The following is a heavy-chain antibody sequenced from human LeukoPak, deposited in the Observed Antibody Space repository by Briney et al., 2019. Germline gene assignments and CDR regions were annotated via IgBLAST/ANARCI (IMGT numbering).Heavy chain of an antibody. CDR2: INPNSGGT. V-gene: IGHV1-2*02. CDR1: GYTFTGYY. D-gene: IGHD1-26*01. Sequence: ASVKVSCKASGYTFTGYYMHWVRQAPGQGLEWMGWINPNSGGTNYAQKFQGRVTMTRDTSISTAYMELNRLRSDDTAVYYCARGVSGSYYYYMDVWGKGTTVTVSS. J-gene: IGHJ6*03. CDR3: ARGVSGSYYYYMDV.